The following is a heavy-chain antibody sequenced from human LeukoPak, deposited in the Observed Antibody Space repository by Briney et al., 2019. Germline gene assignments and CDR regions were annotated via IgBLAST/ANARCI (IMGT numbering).Heavy chain of an antibody. CDR3: AREDYYGSGSVDY. V-gene: IGHV3-30*04. Sequence: GGSLRLSCAASGFTFSSYAMHWVRQAPGKGLEWVAVISYDGSNKYYADSVKGRFTISRDNSKNTLYLQINSLRAEDTAVYYCAREDYYGSGSVDYWGQGTLVTVSS. J-gene: IGHJ4*02. CDR1: GFTFSSYA. D-gene: IGHD3-10*01. CDR2: ISYDGSNK.